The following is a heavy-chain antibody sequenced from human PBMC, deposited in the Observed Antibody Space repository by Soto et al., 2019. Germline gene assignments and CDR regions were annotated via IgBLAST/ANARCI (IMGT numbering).Heavy chain of an antibody. CDR1: GFTFSSYS. Sequence: GGSLRLSCAASGFTFSSYSMNWVRQAPGKGLEWVSLISSSGGYIYYADSVKGRFTISRDNTKNSLFLQMNSLRAEDTAVYYCARDSGTYYDFLTGYRGTPDWWGQGTLVTVSS. J-gene: IGHJ4*02. CDR2: ISSSGGYI. D-gene: IGHD3-9*01. CDR3: ARDSGTYYDFLTGYRGTPDW. V-gene: IGHV3-21*01.